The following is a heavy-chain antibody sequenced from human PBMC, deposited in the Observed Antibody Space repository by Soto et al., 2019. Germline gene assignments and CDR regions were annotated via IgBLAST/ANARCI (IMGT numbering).Heavy chain of an antibody. Sequence: QVQLVESGGGVVQPGRSLRLSCAASGFTFSSYGMHWVRQAPGKGLEWVAVIWYDGSNKYYADSVKGRFTISRDNSKNTLYLQMIGFRAEDTAVYYCAREYGDYKLEYYYGIDVWGQGTTGTVSS. V-gene: IGHV3-33*01. CDR1: GFTFSSYG. J-gene: IGHJ6*02. CDR2: IWYDGSNK. D-gene: IGHD4-17*01. CDR3: AREYGDYKLEYYYGIDV.